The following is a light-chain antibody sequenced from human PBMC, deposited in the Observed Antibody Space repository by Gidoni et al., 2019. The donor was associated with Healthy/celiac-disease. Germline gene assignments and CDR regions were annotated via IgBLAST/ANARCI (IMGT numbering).Light chain of an antibody. CDR2: WAF. CDR1: QSVLYSSKNKNY. J-gene: IGKJ1*01. V-gene: IGKV4-1*01. CDR3: QQYYSTPRT. Sequence: DIVMTHSPDSLAVSLGERATINCKSSQSVLYSSKNKNYLAWYQQKPGQPPKLLISWAFTRESGVPDRFSGRGSGTDFTLTISSLQAEDVAVYYCQQYYSTPRTFGQGTKVEIK.